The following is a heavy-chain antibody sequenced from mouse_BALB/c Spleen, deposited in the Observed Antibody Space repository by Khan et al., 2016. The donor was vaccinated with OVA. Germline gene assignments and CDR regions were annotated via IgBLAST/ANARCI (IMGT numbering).Heavy chain of an antibody. CDR3: ERGNWQYCYFDY. CDR2: INPYNGGT. V-gene: IGHV1S136*01. D-gene: IGHD4-1*01. J-gene: IGHJ2*01. CDR1: GYTFTNYV. Sequence: VQLKESGPELVKPGASVKMSCKASGYTFTNYVLHWVKQKPGQGLEWIGYINPYNGGTKYNEKFKGKATLASDRSSITAYMELSSLTSEDSAVFSGERGNWQYCYFDYWGQGTTLTLSS.